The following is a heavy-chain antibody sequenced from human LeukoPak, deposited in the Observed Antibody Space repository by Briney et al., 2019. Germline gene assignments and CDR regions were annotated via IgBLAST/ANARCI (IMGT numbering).Heavy chain of an antibody. CDR3: AKNVAAVKYYFDY. J-gene: IGHJ4*02. Sequence: GGSLRLSCAASGFTFSSYGMSWVRQAPGKGLEWVSAISGSGGSTYYADSVKGRFTISRDNSKNTLYLQMNSLRAEDTAVYYCAKNVAAVKYYFDYWGQGTLVTVSS. CDR1: GFTFSSYG. D-gene: IGHD6-13*01. V-gene: IGHV3-23*01. CDR2: ISGSGGST.